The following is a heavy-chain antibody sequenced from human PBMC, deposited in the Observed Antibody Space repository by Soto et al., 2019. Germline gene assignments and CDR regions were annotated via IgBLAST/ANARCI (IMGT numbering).Heavy chain of an antibody. CDR2: IVVGSGNT. V-gene: IGHV1-58*01. CDR3: AAGPSDIVATIDAFDI. J-gene: IGHJ3*02. D-gene: IGHD5-12*01. CDR1: GFTFTSSA. Sequence: GASVKVSCKASGFTFTSSAVQWVRQARGQRLEWIGWIVVGSGNTNYAQKFQERVTITRDMSTSTAYMELSSLRSEDTAVYYCAAGPSDIVATIDAFDIWGQGTMVTVSS.